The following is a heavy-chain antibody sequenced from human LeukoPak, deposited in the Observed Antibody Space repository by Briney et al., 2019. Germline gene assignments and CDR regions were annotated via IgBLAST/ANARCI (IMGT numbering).Heavy chain of an antibody. J-gene: IGHJ6*02. D-gene: IGHD4-11*01. CDR3: ARDSPDYSIGYYYYGMDV. CDR1: GLTFSDYY. Sequence: GGSLRLSCAASGLTFSDYYMSWIRQAPGKGLEWVSYISSSGSTTHYADSVKGRFTISRDNAKNSLYLQMNSLRAEDTAVYYCARDSPDYSIGYYYYGMDVWGQGTTVTVSS. V-gene: IGHV3-11*01. CDR2: ISSSGSTT.